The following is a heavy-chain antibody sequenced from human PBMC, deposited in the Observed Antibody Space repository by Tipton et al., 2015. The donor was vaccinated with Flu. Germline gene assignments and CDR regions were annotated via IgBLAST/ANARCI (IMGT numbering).Heavy chain of an antibody. CDR3: ARGPRLSVLGMVGDFDY. V-gene: IGHV4-38-2*02. Sequence: TLSLTCTVSGYSISSGYYWDWIRQPPGKGLEWIGSLYHSGSTYYNPSLKSRVTMSLDTSKNQFSLKLSPVIAADTAVYYCARGPRLSVLGMVGDFDYWGQGTLVTVSS. J-gene: IGHJ4*02. CDR2: LYHSGST. CDR1: GYSISSGYY. D-gene: IGHD3-10*02.